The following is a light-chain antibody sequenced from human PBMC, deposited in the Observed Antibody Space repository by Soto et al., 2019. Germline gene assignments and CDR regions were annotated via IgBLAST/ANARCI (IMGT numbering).Light chain of an antibody. CDR1: QSILYSSNNKNH. V-gene: IGKV4-1*01. CDR2: WAS. Sequence: DIVMTQSPDSLAVSLGERATINCKPSQSILYSSNNKNHLAWYQQKPGQPPKLLIYWASTRESGVPDRFSGSGSGTDFTLTISSLEPEDFAVYYCQQRSNWPRGTFGQGTKLEIK. CDR3: QQRSNWPRGT. J-gene: IGKJ2*01.